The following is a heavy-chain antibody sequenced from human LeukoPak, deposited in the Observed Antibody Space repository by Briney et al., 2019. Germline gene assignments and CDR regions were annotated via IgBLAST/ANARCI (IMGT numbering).Heavy chain of an antibody. V-gene: IGHV4-61*02. CDR2: IYTSGST. CDR3: ARHFWDILTGYHPLLFDY. CDR1: GGSISSGSYY. Sequence: KPSQTLSLTCTVSGGSISSGSYYWSWIRQPAGKGLEWIGRIYTSGSTNYNPSLKSRVTISVDTSKNQFSLNLSSVTAADTAVYYCARHFWDILTGYHPLLFDYWGQGTLVTVSS. J-gene: IGHJ4*02. D-gene: IGHD3-9*01.